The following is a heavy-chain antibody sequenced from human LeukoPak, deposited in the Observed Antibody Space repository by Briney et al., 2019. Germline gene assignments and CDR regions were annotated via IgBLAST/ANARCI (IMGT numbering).Heavy chain of an antibody. J-gene: IGHJ4*02. V-gene: IGHV1-2*04. D-gene: IGHD1-26*01. CDR1: GYTFSDYF. CDR2: INPNTGGA. CDR3: ARDLTSTSHWEFDY. Sequence: GASVKVSCKASGYTFSDYFIHWVRQAPGQGLEWMGRINPNTGGAEYAPKFQGWVTMTRDTSISTAYVEVNRLISDDTAVYYCARDLTSTSHWEFDYGGQGTLVIVS.